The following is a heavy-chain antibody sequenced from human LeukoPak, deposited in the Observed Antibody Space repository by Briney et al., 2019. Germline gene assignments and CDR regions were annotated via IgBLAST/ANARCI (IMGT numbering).Heavy chain of an antibody. Sequence: GGSLRLSCAASGFTFSSYGMHWVRQAPGKGLEWVAVIWYDGSNKYYADSVKGRFTISRDNSKNTLYLQMNSLRAEDTAVYYCARDQAAAAPAGFDYWGQGTLVTVSS. D-gene: IGHD6-13*01. CDR3: ARDQAAAAPAGFDY. CDR2: IWYDGSNK. CDR1: GFTFSSYG. V-gene: IGHV3-33*01. J-gene: IGHJ4*02.